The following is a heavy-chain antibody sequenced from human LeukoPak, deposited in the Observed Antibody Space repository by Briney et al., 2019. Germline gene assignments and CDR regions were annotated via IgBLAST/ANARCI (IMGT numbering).Heavy chain of an antibody. V-gene: IGHV3-23*01. Sequence: SGGSLRLSCAASGFTFSSYWMSWVRQAPGKGLEWVSTVSTTGGSTYYADSVKGRFTISRDNSKDTLYLQMNSLRAEDTAVYYCAKCSGWFVRGKDYYYYYMDVWGKGTTVTVSS. D-gene: IGHD6-19*01. CDR2: VSTTGGST. CDR3: AKCSGWFVRGKDYYYYYMDV. J-gene: IGHJ6*03. CDR1: GFTFSSYW.